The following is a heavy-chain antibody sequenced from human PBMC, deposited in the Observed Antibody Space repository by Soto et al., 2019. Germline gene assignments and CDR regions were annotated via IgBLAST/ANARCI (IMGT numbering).Heavy chain of an antibody. D-gene: IGHD5-18*01. CDR2: INPNSGGT. CDR1: GYTFTGYY. Sequence: ASVKVSCKASGYTFTGYYMHWVRQAPGQGLEWMGWINPNSGGTNYAQKFQGRVTMTRDTSISTAYMELSRLRSDDTAVYYCARVQETGYGYGEPYYYGMDVWGQGTTVTVSS. CDR3: ARVQETGYGYGEPYYYGMDV. V-gene: IGHV1-2*02. J-gene: IGHJ6*02.